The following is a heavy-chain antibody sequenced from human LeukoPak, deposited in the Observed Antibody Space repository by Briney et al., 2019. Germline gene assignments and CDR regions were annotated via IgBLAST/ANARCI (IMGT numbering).Heavy chain of an antibody. J-gene: IGHJ4*02. D-gene: IGHD3/OR15-3a*01. CDR1: GGSFSGYY. CDR3: ASGEFRHGLQVDY. V-gene: IGHV4-34*01. Sequence: SETLSLTCAVYGGSFSGYYWSWIRQPPGKGLEWIGEINHSGSTNYNPSLKSRVTISVDTSKNPFSLKLSSVTAADTAVYYCASGEFRHGLQVDYWGQGTLVAVSS. CDR2: INHSGST.